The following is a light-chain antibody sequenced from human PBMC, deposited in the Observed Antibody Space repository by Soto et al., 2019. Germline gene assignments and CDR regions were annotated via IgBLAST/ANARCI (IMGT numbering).Light chain of an antibody. J-gene: IGKJ4*01. Sequence: IVMTQSPATLSVSPGERATLSCRASQSVGSNLAWYQQKPGQAPRLLIYGASTRATGIPARFSGSGSGTEFTLTISSLQSEDFAVYFCHQFNNWPLTFGGGTKVDIK. CDR1: QSVGSN. V-gene: IGKV3D-15*01. CDR3: HQFNNWPLT. CDR2: GAS.